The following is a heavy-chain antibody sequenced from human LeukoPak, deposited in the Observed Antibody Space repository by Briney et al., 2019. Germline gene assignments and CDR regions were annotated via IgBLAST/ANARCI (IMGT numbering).Heavy chain of an antibody. V-gene: IGHV3-7*02. CDR3: TRALVS. CDR1: GFSFSDSW. Sequence: GGSLRLSCAASGFSFSDSWMDWVGQAPGKRLEWGANIKPDGTEIYYLDAVKGRFTISSDNAKNSLYLQMQSLRAEDTAVYYCTRALVSWGQGVLVTVSS. CDR2: IKPDGTEI. D-gene: IGHD3-16*01. J-gene: IGHJ5*02.